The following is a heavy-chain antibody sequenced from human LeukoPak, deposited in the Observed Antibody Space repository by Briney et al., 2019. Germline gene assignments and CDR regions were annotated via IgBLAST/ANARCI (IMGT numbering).Heavy chain of an antibody. CDR3: ARGVIAAPYYFDY. J-gene: IGHJ4*02. CDR2: ISGSGGST. Sequence: PGGSLRLSCAASGFTSSSYAMSWVRQAPGKGLEWVSAISGSGGSTYYADSVKGRFTISRDNSKNTLYLQMNSLRAEDTAVYYCARGVIAAPYYFDYWGQGTLVTVSS. D-gene: IGHD6-25*01. CDR1: GFTSSSYA. V-gene: IGHV3-23*01.